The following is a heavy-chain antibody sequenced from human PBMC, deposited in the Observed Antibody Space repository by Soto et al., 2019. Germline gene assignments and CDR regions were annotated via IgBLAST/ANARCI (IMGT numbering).Heavy chain of an antibody. CDR3: ARSGEAYYDVLTGYYKGSWFDP. Sequence: QVQLVQSGAEVRRTGSSVKVSCKASGGSFSYYAFSWVRQGPGQGLEWMGGIIPLFGTTKYAQTLQGRVTITADASTKIVYMELSSLRSEDTAVYYCARSGEAYYDVLTGYYKGSWFDPWGQGTLVTVSS. CDR1: GGSFSYYA. CDR2: IIPLFGTT. V-gene: IGHV1-69*01. J-gene: IGHJ5*02. D-gene: IGHD3-9*01.